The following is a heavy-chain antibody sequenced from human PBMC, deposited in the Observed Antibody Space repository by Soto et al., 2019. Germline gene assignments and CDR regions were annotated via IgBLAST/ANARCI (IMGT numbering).Heavy chain of an antibody. J-gene: IGHJ6*02. CDR2: IWYDGSNK. CDR3: ARGGYSYGRYYYYYGMDV. Sequence: PGGSLRLSCAASGFTFSSYGMHWVRQAPGKGLEWVAVIWYDGSNKYYADSVKGRFTISRDNSKSTLYLQMNSLRAEDTAVYYCARGGYSYGRYYYYYGMDVWGQGTTVTVSS. CDR1: GFTFSSYG. D-gene: IGHD5-18*01. V-gene: IGHV3-33*01.